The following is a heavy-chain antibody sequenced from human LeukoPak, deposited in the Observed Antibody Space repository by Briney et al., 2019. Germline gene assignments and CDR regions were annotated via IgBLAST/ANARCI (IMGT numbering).Heavy chain of an antibody. V-gene: IGHV3-30*04. J-gene: IGHJ4*02. CDR2: IVYDGSYK. D-gene: IGHD3-9*01. CDR1: GFTFSSYA. CDR3: ARDYENLTGSKTRFHY. Sequence: GGFLRLSCAASGFTFSSYAMHWVRQAPGKGLEWVAVIVYDGSYKYYADSVKGRFTISRDNSKNTLYLQMNSLRAEDTAVYYCARDYENLTGSKTRFHYWGQGTLVTVSS.